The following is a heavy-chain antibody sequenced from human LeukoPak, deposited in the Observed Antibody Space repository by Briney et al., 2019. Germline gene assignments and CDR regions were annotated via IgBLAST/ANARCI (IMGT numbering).Heavy chain of an antibody. CDR1: GFPFSNHA. CDR3: VREAGYCASVCLKSNWFDP. J-gene: IGHJ5*02. Sequence: GGSLRLSCAASGFPFSNHAMSWVRQPPGKGLEWVSAISNGNTYYADSVRGRFTISRDDSKNMVYLQMNSLRVEDTALYYCVREAGYCASVCLKSNWFDPWGQGTLVTISS. CDR2: ISNGNT. V-gene: IGHV3-23*01. D-gene: IGHD2-21*02.